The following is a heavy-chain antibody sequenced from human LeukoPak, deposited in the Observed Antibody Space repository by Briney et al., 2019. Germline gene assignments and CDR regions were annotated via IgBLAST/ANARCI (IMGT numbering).Heavy chain of an antibody. CDR2: ISGSGGST. V-gene: IGHV3-23*01. D-gene: IGHD3-3*01. Sequence: SGGSLRLSCAASGFTFSSYAMSWVRQAPGKGLEWVSAISGSGGSTYYADSVKGRFTISRDNSKNTLYLQMNSLRAEDTAVYYSASSLRSYDFWSGYLDYWGQGTLVTVSS. CDR1: GFTFSSYA. J-gene: IGHJ4*02. CDR3: ASSLRSYDFWSGYLDY.